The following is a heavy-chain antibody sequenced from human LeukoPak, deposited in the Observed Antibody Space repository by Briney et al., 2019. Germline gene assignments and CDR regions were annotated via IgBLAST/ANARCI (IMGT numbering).Heavy chain of an antibody. CDR2: ISYDGSNK. D-gene: IGHD7-27*01. CDR1: GFTFSSYA. J-gene: IGHJ4*02. Sequence: GGSLRLSCAASGFTFSSYAMHWVRQAPGKGLEWVAVISYDGSNKYYADSVKGRFTITRDNSKNTLYLQMNSLGAEDTAVYYCARGAGKYGGNWGDYWGQGTLVTVSS. V-gene: IGHV3-30-3*01. CDR3: ARGAGKYGGNWGDY.